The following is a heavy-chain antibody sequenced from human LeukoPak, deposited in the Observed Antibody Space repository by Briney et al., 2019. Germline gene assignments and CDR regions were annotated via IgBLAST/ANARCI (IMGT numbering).Heavy chain of an antibody. CDR1: GFTFSSYA. J-gene: IGHJ6*03. CDR3: ARGIAGYSNYYYYMDV. D-gene: IGHD5-18*01. V-gene: IGHV3-23*01. Sequence: GGSLRLSCAASGFTFSSYAMSWVRQAPGKGLEWVSAISGSGGSTYYADSVKGRFTISRDNAKNTLYLQMNSLRAEDTAVYYCARGIAGYSNYYYYMDVWGKGTTVTISS. CDR2: ISGSGGST.